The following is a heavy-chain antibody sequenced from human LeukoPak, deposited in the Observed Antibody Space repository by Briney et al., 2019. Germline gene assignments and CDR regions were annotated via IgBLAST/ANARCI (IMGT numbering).Heavy chain of an antibody. Sequence: PSETLSLTCTVSGGSISSYYWSWIRQPPGKGLEWIGYIYYSGSTNYNPSLKSRVTISVDTSKNRFSLKLSSVTAADTAVYYCARDSASGSQTWFDPWGQGTLVTVSS. V-gene: IGHV4-59*01. CDR1: GGSISSYY. D-gene: IGHD1-26*01. J-gene: IGHJ5*02. CDR3: ARDSASGSQTWFDP. CDR2: IYYSGST.